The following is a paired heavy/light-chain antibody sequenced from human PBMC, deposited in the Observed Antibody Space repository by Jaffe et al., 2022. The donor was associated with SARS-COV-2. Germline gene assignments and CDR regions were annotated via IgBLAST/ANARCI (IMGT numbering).Light chain of an antibody. Sequence: QSVLTQPPSVSAAPGQKVTIFCSGSSSNIGKNYVSWYQQLPGTAPTLLIYENSNRPSGIPDRFSGSKSGTSATLGITGLQTGDEADYYCGTWDHSLNAYVFGFGTKVTVL. CDR2: ENS. J-gene: IGLJ1*01. V-gene: IGLV1-51*02. CDR1: SSNIGKNY. CDR3: GTWDHSLNAYV.
Heavy chain of an antibody. CDR2: VSNLGNTI. Sequence: QVLLVESGGGLVKPGGSLRLSCAASGFTFSDYYMTWVRQAPGKGLEWLSYVSNLGNTIYYADSVKGRFTISRDNAKNSVYLQMSSLKAEDTAVYFCARRTSYRAFDFWGRGTMVTVSS. V-gene: IGHV3-11*01. CDR1: GFTFSDYY. CDR3: ARRTSYRAFDF. J-gene: IGHJ3*01. D-gene: IGHD3-16*02.